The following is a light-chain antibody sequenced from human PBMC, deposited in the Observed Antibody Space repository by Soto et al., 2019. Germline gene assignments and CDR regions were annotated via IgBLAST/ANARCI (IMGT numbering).Light chain of an antibody. J-gene: IGKJ3*01. V-gene: IGKV4-1*01. CDR3: QQYYNTPLT. CDR1: QSVLYSSNNKNY. Sequence: DIVMTQSQDSLTVSLGERATINCKSSQSVLYSSNNKNYLSWYQQKPGQPPKLLIYWASTRESGVPDRFSGSGSGTDFTLTISSLQAEDVAVYYCQQYYNTPLTFGPGTKVDIK. CDR2: WAS.